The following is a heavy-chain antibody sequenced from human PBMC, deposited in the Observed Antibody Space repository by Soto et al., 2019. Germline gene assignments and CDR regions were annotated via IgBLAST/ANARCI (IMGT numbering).Heavy chain of an antibody. Sequence: EVQLVESGGGLVKPEESLRLSCAASGFSFSSYNMKWVRQAPGKGLEWDSSISTSGSYIFYAGSVRGRFTIFRDDAKNSLHLQMNSLRVEDTAVYYCATIGDRDGFDIWGQGTTVIVSS. D-gene: IGHD4-17*01. CDR2: ISTSGSYI. J-gene: IGHJ3*02. CDR3: ATIGDRDGFDI. V-gene: IGHV3-21*06. CDR1: GFSFSSYN.